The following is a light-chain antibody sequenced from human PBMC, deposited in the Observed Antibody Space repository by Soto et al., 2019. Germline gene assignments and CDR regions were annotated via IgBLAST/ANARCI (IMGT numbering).Light chain of an antibody. V-gene: IGKV1-5*03. J-gene: IGKJ1*01. CDR2: KAS. CDR1: QIISSW. Sequence: DIQMTQSPSTLSASVGDRVTITCRASQIISSWLAWYQQKPGKAPKLLIYKASSLESGVPSRFSGSGSGTEFTLTISILQPDDFATYYCQQYNSYWTFGQGTKVEIK. CDR3: QQYNSYWT.